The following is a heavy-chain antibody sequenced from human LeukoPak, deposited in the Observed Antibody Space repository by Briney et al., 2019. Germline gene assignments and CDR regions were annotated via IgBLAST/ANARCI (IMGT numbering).Heavy chain of an antibody. J-gene: IGHJ4*02. CDR2: IYYRCKWYN. Sequence: SPTLSLTFAISGDSVSINSDAWNWIRQSPARGLEWLGSIYYRCKWYNEYAVYVKRRITINPDTTKNQFSLQLNSVTPEDTAVYYCARGRNWSFDYWGQGTQVTVSS. V-gene: IGHV6-1*01. CDR1: GDSVSINSDA. D-gene: IGHD1-1*01. CDR3: ARGRNWSFDY.